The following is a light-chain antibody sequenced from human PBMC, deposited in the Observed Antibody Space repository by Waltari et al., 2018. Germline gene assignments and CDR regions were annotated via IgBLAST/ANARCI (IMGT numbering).Light chain of an antibody. V-gene: IGKV4-1*01. CDR3: QQYYSTPLT. CDR2: WAS. J-gene: IGKJ4*01. Sequence: DTVMTQSPESLAVSLGERATINCKSSESVLYSSNNKNHLAWYQQKPGQPPKLLLYWASTRKSGVPDRFSGSGSETDFTLTVTSLQAEDVAVYYCQQYYSTPLTFGGGTKVEIK. CDR1: ESVLYSSNNKNH.